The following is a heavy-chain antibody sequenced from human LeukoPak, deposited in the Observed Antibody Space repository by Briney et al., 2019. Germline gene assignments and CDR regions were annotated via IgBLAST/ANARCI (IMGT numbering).Heavy chain of an antibody. CDR1: EFNFINYN. Sequence: PGGSLRLSCAASEFNFINYNMSWVRQAPGKGLAWLSFITTTSSNIHYADSVRGRFTISRDNAKNSLYLQMNSLRAEDTAVYYCARSSGNYQPYAFDIWGQGTMVTVSS. CDR3: ARSSGNYQPYAFDI. J-gene: IGHJ3*02. CDR2: ITTTSSNI. D-gene: IGHD1-26*01. V-gene: IGHV3-48*01.